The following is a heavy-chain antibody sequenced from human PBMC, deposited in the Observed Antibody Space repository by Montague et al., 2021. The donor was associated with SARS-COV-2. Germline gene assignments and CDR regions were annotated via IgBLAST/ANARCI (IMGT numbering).Heavy chain of an antibody. D-gene: IGHD5-24*01. CDR2: ICTGGST. Sequence: TLSLTCTVSGGSISGGNYYWHWVRRPGGKGLKWSGHICTGGSTNYNTSLESRVTISVDTSKNQFSLKLNSVTAADTAVYYCATQQRGYNYFDFWGQGTVVTAS. CDR3: ATQQRGYNYFDF. CDR1: GGSISGGNYY. V-gene: IGHV4-61*09. J-gene: IGHJ4*02.